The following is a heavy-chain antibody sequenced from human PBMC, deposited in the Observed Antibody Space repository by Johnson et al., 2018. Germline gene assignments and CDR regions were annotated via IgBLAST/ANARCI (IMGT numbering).Heavy chain of an antibody. CDR2: ISHDGGST. CDR3: AKVATPQKAVLAEYFQH. CDR1: GFTFSSYA. J-gene: IGHJ1*01. V-gene: IGHV3-23*04. Sequence: VRLGQAGGGLVQPGGSLRLSCAASGFTFSSYALSWVRQAPGKGLEWVSGISHDGGSTYYADPGKGRFTIPRDSSKHTVHLQMNSLKAEDTAIYYCAKVATPQKAVLAEYFQHWGQGTLVTVSS. D-gene: IGHD3-3*01.